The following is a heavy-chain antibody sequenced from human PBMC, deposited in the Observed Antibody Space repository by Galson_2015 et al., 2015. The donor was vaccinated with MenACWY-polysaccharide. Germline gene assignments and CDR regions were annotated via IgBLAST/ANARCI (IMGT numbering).Heavy chain of an antibody. D-gene: IGHD5-12*01. V-gene: IGHV3-74*01. J-gene: IGHJ5*02. CDR2: IKSDGSST. Sequence: SLRLSCAASGFTFSTYWMHWVRQAPGKGLVWVSRIKSDGSSTNYADSVKGRFTISRDNAKNTLYLQMNSLRAEDTALYCCARGYTAHAWGQGTLVTVSA. CDR1: GFTFSTYW. CDR3: ARGYTAHA.